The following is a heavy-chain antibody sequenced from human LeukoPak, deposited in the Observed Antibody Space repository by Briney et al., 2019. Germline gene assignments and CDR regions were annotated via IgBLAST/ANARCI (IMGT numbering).Heavy chain of an antibody. Sequence: PGGSLRLSCAASGFTFSSYGVHWVRQAPGKGLEWVAVIWYDGSNKYYADSVKGRFTISRDNSKNTLYLQMNSLRADDTAVYYCARRYYYGSGAYGMDVWGQGTTVTVSS. J-gene: IGHJ6*02. CDR3: ARRYYYGSGAYGMDV. CDR2: IWYDGSNK. D-gene: IGHD3-10*01. V-gene: IGHV3-33*01. CDR1: GFTFSSYG.